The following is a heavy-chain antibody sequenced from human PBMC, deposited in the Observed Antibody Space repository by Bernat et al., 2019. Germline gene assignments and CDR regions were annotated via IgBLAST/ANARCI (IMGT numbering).Heavy chain of an antibody. J-gene: IGHJ4*02. D-gene: IGHD2-2*01. CDR3: GGRGYLSSTRCYGFEY. V-gene: IGHV5-51*01. Sequence: EVQLVQSGAEVKKPGESLKISCKGSGYSFTSYWIGWVRQMPGKGLEWMGIIYPGDSDTRYSPSFQGQATMSADKSPSTAYLQWGSLKAWDTAMYYCGGRGYLSSTRCYGFEYGGQGTLVSVSP. CDR2: IYPGDSDT. CDR1: GYSFTSYW.